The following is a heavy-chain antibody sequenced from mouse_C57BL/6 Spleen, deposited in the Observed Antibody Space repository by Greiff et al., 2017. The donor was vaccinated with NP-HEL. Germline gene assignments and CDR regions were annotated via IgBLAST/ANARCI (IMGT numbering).Heavy chain of an antibody. CDR3: ARGITTVVATGDY. D-gene: IGHD1-1*01. Sequence: QVQLQQPGAELVKPGASVKLSCKASGYTFTSYWMQWVKQRPGQGLEWIGEIDPSDSYTNYNQKFKGKATLTVDTSSSTAYMQLSSLTSEDSAVYYCARGITTVVATGDYWGQGTTLTVSS. V-gene: IGHV1-50*01. CDR2: IDPSDSYT. CDR1: GYTFTSYW. J-gene: IGHJ2*01.